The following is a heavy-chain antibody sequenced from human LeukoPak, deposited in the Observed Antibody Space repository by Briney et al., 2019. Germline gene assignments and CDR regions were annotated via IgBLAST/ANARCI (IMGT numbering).Heavy chain of an antibody. D-gene: IGHD2-15*01. CDR1: RFTLSGSD. CDR2: IRSKPHSYTT. V-gene: IGHV3-73*01. Sequence: GGSLRLSCAASRFTLSGSDMHWVRQASGKGREWVGLIRSKPHSYTTQYPAPVQGRFPISSEDSHKTAYLQMNNLKAEATAAYYCTRQDCSGGSCSYVDYWGQGTLVTVSS. CDR3: TRQDCSGGSCSYVDY. J-gene: IGHJ4*02.